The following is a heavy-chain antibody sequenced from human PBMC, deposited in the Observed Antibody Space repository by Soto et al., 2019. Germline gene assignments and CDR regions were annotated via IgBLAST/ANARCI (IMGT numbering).Heavy chain of an antibody. J-gene: IGHJ5*02. V-gene: IGHV3-11*06. D-gene: IGHD2-21*01. CDR1: GFTFSDYY. CDR3: SRGGGGGLFDL. Sequence: QVQLVESGGGLVKPGGCLRLSCATSGFTFSDYYMSWLRQAPGKGLEFVSYISPKGTYRTYPDSVKGRFTISRDNAKNSLYLQVNSLRAEDTAVYYCSRGGGGGLFDLWGQGTFVTVSS. CDR2: ISPKGTYR.